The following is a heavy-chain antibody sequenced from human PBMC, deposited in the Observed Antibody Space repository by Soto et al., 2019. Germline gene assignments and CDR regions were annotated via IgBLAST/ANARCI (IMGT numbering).Heavy chain of an antibody. CDR2: IYHSGGT. V-gene: IGHV4-30-4*01. CDR1: GGSISSGDY. Sequence: SETLSLTCTIFGGSISSGDYWSWIRQPPGKGLEWIGYIYHSGGTYYNPSLKSRVTMSVDTSQNQFSLKLSSVTAADTAVYYRARTKYYFDSTAYIFDCWGQGALVTVSS. D-gene: IGHD3-22*01. J-gene: IGHJ4*02. CDR3: ARTKYYFDSTAYIFDC.